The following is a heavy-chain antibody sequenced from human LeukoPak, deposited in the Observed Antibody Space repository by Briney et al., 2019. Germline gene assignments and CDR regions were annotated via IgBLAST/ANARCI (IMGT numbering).Heavy chain of an antibody. D-gene: IGHD5-12*01. CDR1: GFTFSSYG. Sequence: GGSLRLSCAASGFTFSSYGMHWVRQAPGKGLEWVAFIRYDGSNKYYADSVKGRFTISRDNSKNTLYLQMNSLRAEDTAVYYCARDRGYSGYDSWGDYYYGMDVWGQGTTVTVSS. V-gene: IGHV3-30*02. CDR3: ARDRGYSGYDSWGDYYYGMDV. CDR2: IRYDGSNK. J-gene: IGHJ6*02.